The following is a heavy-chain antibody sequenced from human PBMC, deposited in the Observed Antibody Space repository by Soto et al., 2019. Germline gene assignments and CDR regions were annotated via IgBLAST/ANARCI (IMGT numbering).Heavy chain of an antibody. CDR1: GFTLSDHY. J-gene: IGHJ4*02. D-gene: IGHD2-21*02. V-gene: IGHV3-72*01. CDR3: VRVQGAFYYDS. Sequence: EVQLVESGGGLVQPGGSQRLSCAGSGFTLSDHYMDWVRQAPGKGLEWVGRTRNKANNYTTIYAESVKGRFTISSDDSKNSLNLQMNSMKTDDTAVYYCVRVQGAFYYDSWGQGTLVTVSS. CDR2: TRNKANNYTT.